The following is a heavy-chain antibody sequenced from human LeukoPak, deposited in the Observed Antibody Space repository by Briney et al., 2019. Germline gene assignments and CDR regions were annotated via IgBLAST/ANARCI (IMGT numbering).Heavy chain of an antibody. Sequence: GGSLRLSCAASGFSFSSFAMTWVRQAPGKGLEWVSSITGGHYATYNTDSVKGRFTISRDNAKNTLYLQMNSLRADDTAIYYCTKDPNGGYIGAFDPWGQGTLVTVSS. CDR1: GFSFSSFA. D-gene: IGHD4-17*01. V-gene: IGHV3-23*01. CDR3: TKDPNGGYIGAFDP. CDR2: ITGGHYAT. J-gene: IGHJ5*02.